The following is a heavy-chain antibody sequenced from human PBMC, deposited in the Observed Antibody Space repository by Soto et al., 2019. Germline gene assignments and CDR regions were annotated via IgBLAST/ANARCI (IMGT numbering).Heavy chain of an antibody. J-gene: IGHJ4*02. V-gene: IGHV3-7*03. CDR1: GFTLNNYY. CDR2: IKGDGSDP. CDR3: ARDPVTAD. Sequence: XESLRLSCAASGFTLNNYYLSWVRQAPGKGLEWVGNIKGDGSDPHYVDSVKGRFTISRDNAENSIYLQMNSLKAEDTAMYYCARDPVTADWGQGTLVTVSS.